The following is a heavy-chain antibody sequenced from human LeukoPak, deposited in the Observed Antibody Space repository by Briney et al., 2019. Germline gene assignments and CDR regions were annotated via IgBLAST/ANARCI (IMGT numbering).Heavy chain of an antibody. CDR1: GGSFSGYY. CDR3: ARGLHKYDDFWSGYYPLDY. CDR2: INHSGGT. D-gene: IGHD3-3*01. Sequence: SETLSLTCGVYGGSFSGYYWSWIRQPPGKGLEWIGEINHSGGTNYNPSLKSRVTISLDTSKNQLSLKLSSVTAADTAVYYCARGLHKYDDFWSGYYPLDYWGQGTLVTVPS. V-gene: IGHV4-34*01. J-gene: IGHJ4*02.